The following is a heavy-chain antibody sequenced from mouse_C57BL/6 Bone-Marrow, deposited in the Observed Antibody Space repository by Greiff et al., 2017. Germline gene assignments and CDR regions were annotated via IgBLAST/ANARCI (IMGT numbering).Heavy chain of an antibody. Sequence: QVQLKQSGPGLVQPSQRLSITCTVSGFSLTSYGVHWVRQSPGKGLEWLGVIWSGGSTDYNAAFISRLSISKDNSKSQVFFKMNSLQADDTSIYYWARNRELYDECAYWGQGTLVTVSA. V-gene: IGHV2-2*01. CDR1: GFSLTSYG. CDR2: IWSGGST. D-gene: IGHD2-4*01. CDR3: ARNRELYDECAY. J-gene: IGHJ3*01.